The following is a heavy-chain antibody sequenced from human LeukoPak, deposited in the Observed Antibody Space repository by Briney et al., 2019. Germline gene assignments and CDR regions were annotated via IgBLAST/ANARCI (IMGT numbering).Heavy chain of an antibody. CDR3: ARDTGYSSGWYPVNAFDI. CDR1: GGFFSGYY. V-gene: IGHV4-34*01. D-gene: IGHD6-19*01. J-gene: IGHJ3*02. Sequence: SEALSLTCAVYGGFFSGYYWSWIRQPPGKGLEWIGEINHSGSTNYNPSLKSRVTISVDTSKNQFSLKLSSVTAADTAVYYCARDTGYSSGWYPVNAFDIWGQGTMVNVSS. CDR2: INHSGST.